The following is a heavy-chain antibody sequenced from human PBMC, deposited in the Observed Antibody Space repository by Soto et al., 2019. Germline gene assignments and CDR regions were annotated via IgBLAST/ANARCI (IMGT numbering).Heavy chain of an antibody. D-gene: IGHD2-2*01. V-gene: IGHV1-18*01. CDR1: GYTFTSDG. J-gene: IGHJ6*03. Sequence: ASVKVSCKASGYTFTSDGISWVRQAPGQGLEWMGWISAYNGNTNYAQKLQGRVTMTTDTSTSTAYMELRSLRSDDTAVYYCARAGLYCSSTSCFGPYYYYYMDVWGKGTTVTVSS. CDR2: ISAYNGNT. CDR3: ARAGLYCSSTSCFGPYYYYYMDV.